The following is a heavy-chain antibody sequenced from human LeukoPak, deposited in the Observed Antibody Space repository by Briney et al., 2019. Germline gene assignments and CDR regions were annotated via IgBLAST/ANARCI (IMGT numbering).Heavy chain of an antibody. CDR1: GFTFSDYY. Sequence: GGSLRLSCAASGFTFSDYYMSWVRQAPGKGLEWVSVIYSGGSTYYADSVKGRFTISRDNSKNTLYLQMNSLRAKDTAVYYCARWDMERRWGQGTLVTVSS. CDR3: ARWDMERR. D-gene: IGHD2-15*01. CDR2: IYSGGST. J-gene: IGHJ4*02. V-gene: IGHV3-66*01.